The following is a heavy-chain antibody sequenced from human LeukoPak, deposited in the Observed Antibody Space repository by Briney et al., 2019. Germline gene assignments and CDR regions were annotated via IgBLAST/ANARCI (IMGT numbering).Heavy chain of an antibody. Sequence: PGGSLRLSCAASGFPFSSYWMHWVRQVPGKGLLWVSRINSDGSATIYADSVRGRFSISRDSAKNTLYLQMNSLRVEDTAVYYCARGRPHGNDYWGQGTLVTVSS. D-gene: IGHD4-23*01. CDR1: GFPFSSYW. J-gene: IGHJ4*02. CDR2: INSDGSAT. CDR3: ARGRPHGNDY. V-gene: IGHV3-74*01.